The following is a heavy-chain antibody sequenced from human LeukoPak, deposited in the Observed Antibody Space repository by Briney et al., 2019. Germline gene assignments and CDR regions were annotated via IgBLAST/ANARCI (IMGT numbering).Heavy chain of an antibody. Sequence: GGSLRLSCAASQFIFSNYAMSWVRQAPGKGLEGVSTISGSGGSTYYADSVKGRFTISRDNSKNTPSLQMESLRAGDTAVYFCAKGGRNIPAAYDYWGQGALVTVSS. D-gene: IGHD6-13*01. V-gene: IGHV3-23*01. CDR2: ISGSGGST. CDR1: QFIFSNYA. CDR3: AKGGRNIPAAYDY. J-gene: IGHJ4*02.